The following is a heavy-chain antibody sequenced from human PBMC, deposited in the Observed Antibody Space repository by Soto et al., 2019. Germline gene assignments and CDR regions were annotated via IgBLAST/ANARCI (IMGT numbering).Heavy chain of an antibody. V-gene: IGHV3-7*01. J-gene: IGHJ5*02. Sequence: PGGSLRLSCAASGFMFSAYWMSWVRQAPGKGLEWVANIHGDGGKIYYVDSVKGRFAISRDNAKRSLYLQMNSLRAEDTAVYYCARDNSYGDYDWFDPWGQGTLVTVSS. CDR3: ARDNSYGDYDWFDP. CDR2: IHGDGGKI. D-gene: IGHD4-17*01. CDR1: GFMFSAYW.